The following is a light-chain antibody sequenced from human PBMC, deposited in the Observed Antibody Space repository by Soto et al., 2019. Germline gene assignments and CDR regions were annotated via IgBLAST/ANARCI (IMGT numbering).Light chain of an antibody. CDR2: DVT. CDR3: CSYTDIALDVV. CDR1: SSDIGDYDY. V-gene: IGLV2-14*01. Sequence: QSALTQPASVSGSPGQSITISCTGTSSDIGDYDYVSWYQHLPGKAPKLLIFDVTHRPSGVSDRFSGSKSVNTASLTISGVRPEDEADYYCCSYTDIALDVVFGGVTKLTVL. J-gene: IGLJ2*01.